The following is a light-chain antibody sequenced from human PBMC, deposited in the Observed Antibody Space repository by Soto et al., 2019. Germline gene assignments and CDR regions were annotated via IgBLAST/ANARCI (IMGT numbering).Light chain of an antibody. CDR2: DVF. Sequence: DIQMTQSPSTLSASIGDRVTITCRASQSINNCLAWYQQRPGQAPHILIYDVFRLGTGVPSRFSGSGSGTEFTLTISSLQAEDFATDFCQHYNGYPYTFGPGTKLEI. CDR1: QSINNC. V-gene: IGKV1-5*01. J-gene: IGKJ2*01. CDR3: QHYNGYPYT.